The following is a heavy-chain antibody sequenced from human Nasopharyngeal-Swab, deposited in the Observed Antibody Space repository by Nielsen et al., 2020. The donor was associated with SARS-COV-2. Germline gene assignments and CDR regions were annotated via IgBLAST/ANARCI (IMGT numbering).Heavy chain of an antibody. J-gene: IGHJ6*03. CDR1: GGSISRYY. Sequence: GSLRLSCTVSGGSISRYYWSWIRQPPGKGLEWIGYIYYSGSTNYNPSLKSRVTISVDTSKNQFSLKLSSVTAADTAVYYCARGLVRSLNSYYYYMDVWGKGTTVTVSS. CDR2: IYYSGST. V-gene: IGHV4-59*01. D-gene: IGHD6-6*01. CDR3: ARGLVRSLNSYYYYMDV.